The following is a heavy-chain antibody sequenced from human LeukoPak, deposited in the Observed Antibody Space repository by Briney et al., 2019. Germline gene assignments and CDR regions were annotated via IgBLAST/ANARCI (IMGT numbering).Heavy chain of an antibody. CDR3: AREDSSSSNDAFDI. J-gene: IGHJ3*02. D-gene: IGHD6-6*01. CDR2: IYHSGNT. CDR1: GYSISSGYY. V-gene: IGHV4-38-2*02. Sequence: SGTLALTCAVSGYSISSGYYWGWIRQPPGKGLEWIGSIYHSGNTKYNPSLKSRVTISVDTSKNQFSLKLSSVTATDTAVYYCAREDSSSSNDAFDIWGQGTMVTVSS.